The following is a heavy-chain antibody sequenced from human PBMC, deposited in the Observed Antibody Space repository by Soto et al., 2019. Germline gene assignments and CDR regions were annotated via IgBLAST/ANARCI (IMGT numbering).Heavy chain of an antibody. CDR3: ARAVRYFDWLLYADYYYGMDV. Sequence: QVQLQESGPGLVKPSQTLSLTCTVSGGSISSGDYYWSWIRQPPGKGLEWIGYIYYSGSTYYNPSLKSRVTISVDTSKNHFSLKLSFVNAADTAVYYCARAVRYFDWLLYADYYYGMDVWGQGTTVTVSS. V-gene: IGHV4-30-4*01. D-gene: IGHD3-9*01. CDR2: IYYSGST. J-gene: IGHJ6*02. CDR1: GGSISSGDYY.